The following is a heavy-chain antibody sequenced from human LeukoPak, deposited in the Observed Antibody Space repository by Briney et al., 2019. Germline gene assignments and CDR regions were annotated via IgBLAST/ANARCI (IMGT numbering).Heavy chain of an antibody. CDR2: IRSKANSYAT. V-gene: IGHV3-73*01. CDR3: TSRIVVVPAANKTSSDY. J-gene: IGHJ4*02. CDR1: GFTFSGSA. Sequence: LAGGSLKLSCAASGFTFSGSAMHWVRQASGKGLEWVGRIRSKANSYATAYAASVKGRFTISRDDSKNTAYLQMNSLKTEDTAVXYCTSRIVVVPAANKTSSDYWGQGTLVTVSS. D-gene: IGHD2-2*01.